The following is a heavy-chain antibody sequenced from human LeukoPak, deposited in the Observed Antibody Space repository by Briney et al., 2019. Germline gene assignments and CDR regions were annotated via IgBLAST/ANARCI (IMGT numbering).Heavy chain of an antibody. CDR3: ARGGGRITGTTFDY. D-gene: IGHD1-20*01. CDR2: IIPILGIA. Sequence: SVKVSCKASGGTFSSYAISWVRQAPGQGLEWMGRIIPILGIANYAQKFQGRFTITADKSTSTAYMELSSLRSEDTAVYYCARGGGRITGTTFDYWGQGTLVTVSS. V-gene: IGHV1-69*04. J-gene: IGHJ4*02. CDR1: GGTFSSYA.